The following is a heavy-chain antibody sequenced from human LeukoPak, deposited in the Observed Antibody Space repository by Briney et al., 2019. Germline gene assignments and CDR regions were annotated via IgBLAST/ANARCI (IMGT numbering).Heavy chain of an antibody. V-gene: IGHV3-53*01. Sequence: GGFLRLSCAASGFTVSSNYMSWVRQAPGKGLEWVSVIYSGGSTYYADSVKGRFTISRDNSKNTLYLQMNSLRAEDTAVYYCARERRFLGLRGDYCYMDVWGKGTTVTVSS. CDR3: ARERRFLGLRGDYCYMDV. CDR1: GFTVSSNY. D-gene: IGHD3-3*01. CDR2: IYSGGST. J-gene: IGHJ6*03.